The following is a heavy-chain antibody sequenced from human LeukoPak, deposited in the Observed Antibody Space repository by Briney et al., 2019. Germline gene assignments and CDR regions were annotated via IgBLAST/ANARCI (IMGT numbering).Heavy chain of an antibody. CDR3: WRGLLWYGYYHRDH. J-gene: IGHJ4*02. CDR1: GGSFIGYY. Sequence: SETLSLTCAVYGGSFIGYYWSWIRQPPGKGLEWIGEINHSGSTNYNPSPKSRVTISVGTSKNQFSLKLRSGTAADKAAFYCWRGLLWYGYYHRDHWGQGTLVTVSS. D-gene: IGHD3-22*01. V-gene: IGHV4-34*01. CDR2: INHSGST.